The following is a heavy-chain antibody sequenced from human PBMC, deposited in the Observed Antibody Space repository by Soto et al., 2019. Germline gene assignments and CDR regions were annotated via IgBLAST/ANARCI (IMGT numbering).Heavy chain of an antibody. J-gene: IGHJ4*02. CDR1: CGSFSGYY. V-gene: IGHV4-34*01. Sequence: SETLSLTCAVYCGSFSGYYWSCIRHPPWKGLEWIVEINHSGSTNYTPSLKSRVTISVDTSKNQFSLKLSSVTAADTAVYYCATAKRGYHRFLEWHNNGCYFDYGGQGTLVT. D-gene: IGHD3-3*01. CDR2: INHSGST. CDR3: ATAKRGYHRFLEWHNNGCYFDY.